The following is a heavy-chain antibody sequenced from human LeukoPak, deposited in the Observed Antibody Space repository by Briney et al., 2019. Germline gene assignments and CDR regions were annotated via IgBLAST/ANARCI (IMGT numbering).Heavy chain of an antibody. J-gene: IGHJ4*02. CDR3: ARVGRTKVATMAY. D-gene: IGHD5-12*01. Sequence: GASVKVSCKASGYTFTNYGISWVRQAPGQGLEWMGWISGSSENTDSAQKFQGRVTMPTDTSTSTAYMELRNLRSDDTATYYCARVGRTKVATMAYWGQGTLVTVSS. CDR2: ISGSSENT. CDR1: GYTFTNYG. V-gene: IGHV1-18*01.